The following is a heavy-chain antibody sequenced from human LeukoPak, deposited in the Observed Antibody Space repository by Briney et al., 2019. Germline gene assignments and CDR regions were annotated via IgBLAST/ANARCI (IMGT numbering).Heavy chain of an antibody. Sequence: GGSLRLSCAASGFTCDDYGMSWVRQAPGKGLEWVSAINWNGASAGYADSVKGQFTISRDNAKNSLYLQMNSLRAEDTALYHCARDLGGDSSWYFDLWGRGTLVTVSS. J-gene: IGHJ2*01. D-gene: IGHD3-16*01. CDR3: ARDLGGDSSWYFDL. CDR2: INWNGASA. CDR1: GFTCDDYG. V-gene: IGHV3-20*01.